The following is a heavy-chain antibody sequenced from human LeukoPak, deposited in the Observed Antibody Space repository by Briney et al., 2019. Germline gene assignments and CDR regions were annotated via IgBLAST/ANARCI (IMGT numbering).Heavy chain of an antibody. J-gene: IGHJ5*02. CDR1: GGSISSFY. CDR3: ARAPYGDYGENWFDT. Sequence: SETLSLTCTVSGGSISSFYWSWIRQPPGKGLEWIGYIHYSGSTNYNPSLKSRVTISVDMSKNQFSLKLSSVTAADTAVYYCARAPYGDYGENWFDTWGQGTLVTVSS. D-gene: IGHD4-17*01. CDR2: IHYSGST. V-gene: IGHV4-59*08.